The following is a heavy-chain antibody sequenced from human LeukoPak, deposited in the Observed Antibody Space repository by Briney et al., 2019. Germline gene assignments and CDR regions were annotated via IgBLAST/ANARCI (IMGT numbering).Heavy chain of an antibody. J-gene: IGHJ4*02. Sequence: SETLSLTCTVSGYSISSGYYWGWIRQPPGKGLEWIANIYHNGITDYNPSLKSRVTISVDTSKNQFSLKLTSVTAADTAVYYCARVRYFDTSGFYYDFDYWGQGTLVTVSS. V-gene: IGHV4-38-2*02. D-gene: IGHD3-22*01. CDR1: GYSISSGYY. CDR3: ARVRYFDTSGFYYDFDY. CDR2: IYHNGIT.